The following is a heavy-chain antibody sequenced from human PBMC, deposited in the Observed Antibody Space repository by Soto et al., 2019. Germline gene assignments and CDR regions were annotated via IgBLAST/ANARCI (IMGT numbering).Heavy chain of an antibody. CDR1: GGSINSGDYY. D-gene: IGHD5-12*01. CDR3: ARLYTGYEAFDY. CDR2: IYYSGST. Sequence: TLSLTCSVSGGSINSGDYYWSWIRQSPGKGLEWIGYIYYSGSTYYNPSLKSRSTISVDTSKNQFFLDVDSVTAADTAVYYCARLYTGYEAFDYWGQGTLVTVYS. J-gene: IGHJ4*02. V-gene: IGHV4-30-4*01.